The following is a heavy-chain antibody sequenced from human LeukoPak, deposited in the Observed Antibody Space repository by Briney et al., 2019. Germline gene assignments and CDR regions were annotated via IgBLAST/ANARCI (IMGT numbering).Heavy chain of an antibody. CDR2: IYYTGST. CDR3: ARVDITNAFDI. CDR1: GGSISTSTYC. Sequence: SETLSLTCTVSGGSISTSTYCWGWIRQPPGKGLEWIGTIYYTGSTYYNPSLKSRVTISVDTSKNQFSLKLSSVTAADTAVYYCARVDITNAFDIWGQGTMVTVSS. V-gene: IGHV4-39*07. J-gene: IGHJ3*02. D-gene: IGHD3-10*01.